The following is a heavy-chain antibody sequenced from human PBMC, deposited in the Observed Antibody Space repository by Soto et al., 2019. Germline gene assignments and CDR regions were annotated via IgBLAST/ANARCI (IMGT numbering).Heavy chain of an antibody. Sequence: SGPTLVNPTQTLTLTCTFSGVSLSTSGVGVGWIRQPPGKALEWLALIYWDDDKRYSPSLKSRLTITKDTSKNQVVLTMTNMDPLDTATYYCAHSEVRIAAAGPGFNFDDRGQGTLVTVSS. J-gene: IGHJ4*02. D-gene: IGHD6-13*01. CDR2: IYWDDDK. CDR3: AHSEVRIAAAGPGFNFDD. V-gene: IGHV2-5*02. CDR1: GVSLSTSGVG.